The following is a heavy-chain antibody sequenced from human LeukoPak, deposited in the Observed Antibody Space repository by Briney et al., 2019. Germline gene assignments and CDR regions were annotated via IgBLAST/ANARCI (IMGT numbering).Heavy chain of an antibody. V-gene: IGHV3-21*01. Sequence: PGGSLGLSYAASGFTFSSYSVNWVRQAPGKGLEWVSSISSSSSYIYYADSVKGRFTISRDNAKNSLYLQMNSLRAEDTAVYYCARVSSPGVAAAGYAFDIWGQGTMVTVSS. CDR1: GFTFSSYS. J-gene: IGHJ3*02. D-gene: IGHD6-13*01. CDR3: ARVSSPGVAAAGYAFDI. CDR2: ISSSSSYI.